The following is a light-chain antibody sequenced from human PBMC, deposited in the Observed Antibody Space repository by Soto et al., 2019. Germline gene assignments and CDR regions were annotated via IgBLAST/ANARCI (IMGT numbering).Light chain of an antibody. V-gene: IGKV3-11*01. Sequence: EIVLTQSPATLSLSPGERATLSCRASQSVSSYLAWYQQKPGQAPRLLISDASNRATGIPARFSGSGSGTDFTLTISSLEPEDFAVYYCQQRSNWPRTFGQGTKVEV. CDR1: QSVSSY. CDR3: QQRSNWPRT. J-gene: IGKJ1*01. CDR2: DAS.